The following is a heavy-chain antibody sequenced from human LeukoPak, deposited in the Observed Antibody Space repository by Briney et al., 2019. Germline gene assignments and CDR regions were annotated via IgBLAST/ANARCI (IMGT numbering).Heavy chain of an antibody. CDR3: ARIQVVTAPYYYYYMDV. CDR1: GFSLSTSGMC. CDR2: IDWDDDK. J-gene: IGHJ6*03. Sequence: SGPTLVNPXQTLTLTCTFSGFSLSTSGMCVSWIRLPPGKALEWLARIDWDDDKYYSTSLKTRLTISKDTSKNQVVLTMTNMDPVDTATYYCARIQVVTAPYYYYYMDVWGKGTTVTVSS. D-gene: IGHD2-21*02. V-gene: IGHV2-70*11.